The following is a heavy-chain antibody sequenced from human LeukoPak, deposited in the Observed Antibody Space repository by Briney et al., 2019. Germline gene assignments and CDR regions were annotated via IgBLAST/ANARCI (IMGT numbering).Heavy chain of an antibody. J-gene: IGHJ5*02. D-gene: IGHD3-10*01. CDR3: ARHMVRGKNWFDP. CDR1: GYTFTGYY. Sequence: ASVKVSCKASGYTFTGYYMHWVRQAPGQGLEWMGIINPSGGSTSYAQKLQGRVTMTRDTSTSTVYMELSSLRSEDTAVYYCARHMVRGKNWFDPWGQGTLVTVSS. CDR2: INPSGGST. V-gene: IGHV1-46*01.